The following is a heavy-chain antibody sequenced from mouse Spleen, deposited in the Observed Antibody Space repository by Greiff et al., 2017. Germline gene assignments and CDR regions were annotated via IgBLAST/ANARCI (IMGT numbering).Heavy chain of an antibody. D-gene: IGHD1-1*01. J-gene: IGHJ3*01. CDR1: GFTFSDYY. Sequence: EVKLVESEGGLVQPGSSMKLSCTASGFTFSDYYMAWVRQVPEKGLEWVANINYDGSSTYYLDSLKSRFIISRDNAKNILYLQMSSLKSEDTATYYCARDDGDYGSPAWFAYWGQGTLVTVSA. CDR3: ARDDGDYGSPAWFAY. CDR2: INYDGSST. V-gene: IGHV5-16*01.